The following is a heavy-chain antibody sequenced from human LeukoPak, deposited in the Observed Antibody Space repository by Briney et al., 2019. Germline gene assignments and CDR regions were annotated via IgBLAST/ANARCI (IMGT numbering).Heavy chain of an antibody. Sequence: PGGSLRLSCAASGFTFSSYWMSWVRQAPGKGLEWVANIKQDGSEKYYVDSVKGRFTISRDNAKNSLYLQMNSLRAEDTAVYYCAKAHPSYGSGSYHYYFDYWGQGTLVTVSS. CDR3: AKAHPSYGSGSYHYYFDY. V-gene: IGHV3-7*01. J-gene: IGHJ4*02. CDR2: IKQDGSEK. D-gene: IGHD3-10*01. CDR1: GFTFSSYW.